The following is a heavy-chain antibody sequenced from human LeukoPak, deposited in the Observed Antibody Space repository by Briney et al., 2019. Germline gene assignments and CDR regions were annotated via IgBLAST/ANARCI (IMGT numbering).Heavy chain of an antibody. V-gene: IGHV4-34*01. CDR3: ARASVFPAAPPRLHYYYYYMDV. D-gene: IGHD2-2*01. CDR2: INHSGST. CDR1: GGSFSGYY. Sequence: SETPSLTCAVYGGSFSGYYWSWIRQPPGKGLEWIGEINHSGSTNYNPSLKSRVTISVDTSKNQFSLKLSSVTAADTAVYYCARASVFPAAPPRLHYYYYYMDVWGKGTTVTVSS. J-gene: IGHJ6*03.